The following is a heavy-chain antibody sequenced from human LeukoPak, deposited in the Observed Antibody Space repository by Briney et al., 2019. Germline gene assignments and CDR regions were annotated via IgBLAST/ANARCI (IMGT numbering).Heavy chain of an antibody. Sequence: ASVKVSCKASGYTFTSYGISWVRQAPGQGLEWMGWISAYNGITNYAQKLQGRVTMTTDTSTSTAYMELRSLRSDDTAVYYCARGSHYYDSSGYSPFDYWGQGTLVTVSS. CDR1: GYTFTSYG. CDR2: ISAYNGIT. D-gene: IGHD3-22*01. V-gene: IGHV1-18*01. CDR3: ARGSHYYDSSGYSPFDY. J-gene: IGHJ4*02.